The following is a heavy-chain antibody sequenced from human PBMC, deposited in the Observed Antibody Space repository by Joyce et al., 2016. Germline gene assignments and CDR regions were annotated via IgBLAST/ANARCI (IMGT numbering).Heavy chain of an antibody. CDR2: VCLLGIT. Sequence: QVQLQESGPGLVKPSETLSLTCGVSGLSFDLHSFWGWIRQPPGKGLEWIGKVCLLGITHYSPSIKRRVTISMYTSKNQFSLNLNSLTAADTAVYFCARRPYSVHTPLGSDWYFDLWGRGTLVTVSS. CDR1: GLSFDLHSF. J-gene: IGHJ2*01. CDR3: ARRPYSVHTPLGSDWYFDL. V-gene: IGHV4-38-2*01. D-gene: IGHD5-18*01.